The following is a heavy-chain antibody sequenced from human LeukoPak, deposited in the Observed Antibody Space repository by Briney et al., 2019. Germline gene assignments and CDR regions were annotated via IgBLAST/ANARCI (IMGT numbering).Heavy chain of an antibody. V-gene: IGHV1-24*01. CDR1: GYTLTELF. CDR2: FDPEDGET. J-gene: IGHJ4*02. CDR3: ATDRPYGSSGYLTFGS. D-gene: IGHD3-22*01. Sequence: GASVKVSCKVSGYTLTELFLHWVRPAPGKGREWMGGFDPEDGETIYAQKFQGRVTMTEDTSTDTADMELSSLRSEDTAVYYCATDRPYGSSGYLTFGSWGQGTLVTVSS.